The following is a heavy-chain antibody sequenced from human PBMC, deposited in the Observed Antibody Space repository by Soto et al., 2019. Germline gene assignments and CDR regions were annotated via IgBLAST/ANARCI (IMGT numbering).Heavy chain of an antibody. CDR1: GGSMISGYY. CDR3: ARGGSAMDNGIDI. CDR2: IYHSGST. D-gene: IGHD5-18*01. Sequence: LQTLSVTNGVSGGSMISGYYWGCIRQPPGKGLEWIGSIYHSGSTYYNPSLKSRVTISVDTSKNQFSLKLSSVTAADTAVYYCARGGSAMDNGIDIWGQGTLGSVSS. V-gene: IGHV4-38-2*01. J-gene: IGHJ4*02.